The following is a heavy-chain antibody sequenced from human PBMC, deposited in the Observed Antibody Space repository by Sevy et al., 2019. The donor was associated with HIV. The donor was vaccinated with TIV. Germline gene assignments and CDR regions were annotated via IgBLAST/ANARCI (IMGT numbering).Heavy chain of an antibody. D-gene: IGHD4-17*01. CDR1: GGSISSGNW. V-gene: IGHV4-4*02. CDR2: VYHSGTT. J-gene: IGHJ4*02. CDR3: VRGPYGGGTYFDF. Sequence: SETLSLTCAVFGGSISSGNWWSWVRQPPGKGLEWIGEVYHSGTTNYNPSLKSRLTISVDKPKNQFSLKLSSVTAADTAVYYCVRGPYGGGTYFDFWGQGTLVTVSS.